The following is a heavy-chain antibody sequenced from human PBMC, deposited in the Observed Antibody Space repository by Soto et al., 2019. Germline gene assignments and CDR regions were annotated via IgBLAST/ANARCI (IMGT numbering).Heavy chain of an antibody. CDR1: GYTVANAW. Sequence: GSPRIACAASGYTVANAWMSWVRKAQGKGLEWVGRVRSKADGGTTDYAAPVKGRFTISRDDSENTLYLQMNSLKINDTAVYYCRRDWDYPVLWGQGTLVTVSS. J-gene: IGHJ4*02. CDR3: RRDWDYPVL. V-gene: IGHV3-15*01. D-gene: IGHD1-7*01. CDR2: VRSKADGGTT.